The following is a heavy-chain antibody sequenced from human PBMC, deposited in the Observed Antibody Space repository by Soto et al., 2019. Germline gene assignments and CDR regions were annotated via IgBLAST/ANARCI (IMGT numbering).Heavy chain of an antibody. J-gene: IGHJ4*02. D-gene: IGHD5-18*01. CDR1: GFTFTRYS. V-gene: IGHV3-21*01. CDR2: ISSTTNYI. CDR3: ARGVDTAMVPYYFDY. Sequence: GGSLRLSCAASGFTFTRYSMNWVRQAPGKGLEWVSSISSTTNYIYYGDSMKGRFTISRDNSKNTLYLQMNSLRAGDTAVYYCARGVDTAMVPYYFDYWGQGTLVTVSS.